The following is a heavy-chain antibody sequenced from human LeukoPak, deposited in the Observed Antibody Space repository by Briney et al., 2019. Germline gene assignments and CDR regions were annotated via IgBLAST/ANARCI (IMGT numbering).Heavy chain of an antibody. Sequence: GGSLRLSCAASGFTFSSYEMNWVRQAPGKGLEWVSYISSSGSTIYYADSVKGRFTISRDNAKNSLYLQMNSLRVEDTAVYYCAKGRGQGFDYWGQGTLVTVSS. J-gene: IGHJ4*02. CDR2: ISSSGSTI. D-gene: IGHD3-10*01. CDR1: GFTFSSYE. CDR3: AKGRGQGFDY. V-gene: IGHV3-48*03.